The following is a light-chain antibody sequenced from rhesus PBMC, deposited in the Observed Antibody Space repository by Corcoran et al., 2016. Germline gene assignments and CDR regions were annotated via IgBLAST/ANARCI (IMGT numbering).Light chain of an antibody. CDR3: QQGNSIPWT. CDR2: RTS. CDR1: SSVSNS. V-gene: IGKV3-42*01. Sequence: EIVLTQSPTSMAVSQGERVTISCTASSSVSNSSLHWYQQTPGFPPRLLIYRTSSLAAGVPARFIGSGSGTSYTLTISSMEAEDAANYYCQQGNSIPWTFGQGTKVEIK. J-gene: IGKJ1*01.